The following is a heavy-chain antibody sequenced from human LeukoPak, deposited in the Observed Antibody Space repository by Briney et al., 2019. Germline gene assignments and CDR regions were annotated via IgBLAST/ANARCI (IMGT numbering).Heavy chain of an antibody. Sequence: GGSLRLSCAASGFTFSDYYMSWIRQAPGKGLEWVSYISSSGSTIYYAGSVKGRFTISRDNAKSSLYLQMNSLRAEDTAVYYCARDLSLAYYYGSGSYYNPRYYYGMDVWGQGTTVTVSS. D-gene: IGHD3-10*01. CDR3: ARDLSLAYYYGSGSYYNPRYYYGMDV. J-gene: IGHJ6*02. CDR2: ISSSGSTI. V-gene: IGHV3-11*01. CDR1: GFTFSDYY.